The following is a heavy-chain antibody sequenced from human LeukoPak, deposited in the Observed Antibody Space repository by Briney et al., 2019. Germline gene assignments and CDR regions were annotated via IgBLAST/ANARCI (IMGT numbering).Heavy chain of an antibody. V-gene: IGHV3-23*01. CDR1: GFTFSSYA. CDR2: ISGSGGST. J-gene: IGHJ6*03. D-gene: IGHD2-2*01. CDR3: ARGGGYCSSTSCYLYHMDV. Sequence: GGSLRLSCAASGFTFSSYAMSWVRQAPGKGLEWVSAISGSGGSTYYADSVKGRFTISRDNSKNTLYLQMNSLRAEDTAVYYCARGGGYCSSTSCYLYHMDVWGKGTTVTVSS.